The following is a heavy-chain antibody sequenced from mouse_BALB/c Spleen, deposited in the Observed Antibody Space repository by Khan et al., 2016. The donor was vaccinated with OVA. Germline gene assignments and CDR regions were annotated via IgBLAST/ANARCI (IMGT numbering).Heavy chain of an antibody. D-gene: IGHD2-3*01. Sequence: QVQLKQSGPGLVAPSQSLSITCTVSGFSLTSYGLHWVRHPPGKGLEWLGVIWAGGSTNYNSALMSRLSISKDNSKSQVFLKMVSLQTDDTAVYYCARGDGYYGDAMDYWGQGTSVTVSS. V-gene: IGHV2-9*02. CDR3: ARGDGYYGDAMDY. CDR2: IWAGGST. CDR1: GFSLTSYG. J-gene: IGHJ4*01.